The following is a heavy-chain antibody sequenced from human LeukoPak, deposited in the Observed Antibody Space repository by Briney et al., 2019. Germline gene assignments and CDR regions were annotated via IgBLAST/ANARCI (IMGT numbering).Heavy chain of an antibody. CDR3: ARDGGSYRPFDY. Sequence: GGPLRLSCAASGFTFSTYSFNWVRQAPGKGLEWVSFISISSNYIYYADSVKGRFTISRDNAKNSLFLQMDSLRTEDTAVYYCARDGGSYRPFDYWGQGTLVTVSS. J-gene: IGHJ4*02. D-gene: IGHD2-21*02. V-gene: IGHV3-21*01. CDR1: GFTFSTYS. CDR2: ISISSNYI.